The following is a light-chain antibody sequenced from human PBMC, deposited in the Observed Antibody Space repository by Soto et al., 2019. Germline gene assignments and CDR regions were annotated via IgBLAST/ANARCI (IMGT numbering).Light chain of an antibody. V-gene: IGLV2-11*01. J-gene: IGLJ1*01. CDR1: SSDVDNYNY. Sequence: QSVLTQPASVSGSPGQSITISCTGTSSDVDNYNYVSWYQQHPGKAPNLMIYDVTKRPSGVPDRISGSKSGNTASLTISGLQAEDEADYYCCSYAGRYTYVFGTGTKVTVL. CDR3: CSYAGRYTYV. CDR2: DVT.